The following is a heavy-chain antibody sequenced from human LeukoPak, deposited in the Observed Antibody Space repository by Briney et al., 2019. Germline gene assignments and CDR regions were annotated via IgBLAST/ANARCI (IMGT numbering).Heavy chain of an antibody. V-gene: IGHV5-51*01. Sequence: GESLKISCKGSGYSFSDYWIGWVRQMPGKGLEWMGIIYPGDSDVRYNPSFRGQVTISADKSISTAYLQWSSLKASDSAMYYCARGSGWFGYWGQGTLVTVSS. CDR2: IYPGDSDV. CDR3: ARGSGWFGY. D-gene: IGHD6-19*01. J-gene: IGHJ5*01. CDR1: GYSFSDYW.